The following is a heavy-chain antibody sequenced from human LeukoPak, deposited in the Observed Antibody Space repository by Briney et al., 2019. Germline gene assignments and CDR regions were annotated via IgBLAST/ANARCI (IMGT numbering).Heavy chain of an antibody. V-gene: IGHV4-4*07. CDR1: GGSISSYY. Sequence: SETLSLTCTVSGGSISSYYWGWIRQPPGKGLEWIGRIYTSGSTNYNPSLKSRVTMSVDTSKTQFSLKLSSVTAADTAVYYCARLKSGYYYMDVWGKGTTVTVSS. J-gene: IGHJ6*03. CDR3: ARLKSGYYYMDV. CDR2: IYTSGST. D-gene: IGHD3-3*01.